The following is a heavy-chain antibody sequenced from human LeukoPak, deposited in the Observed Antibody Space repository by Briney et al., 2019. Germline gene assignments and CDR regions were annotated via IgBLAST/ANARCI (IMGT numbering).Heavy chain of an antibody. CDR1: GGSISSYY. V-gene: IGHV4-59*12. CDR3: ARESAAAGTGWFDP. D-gene: IGHD6-13*01. Sequence: PSETLSLTCTVSGGSISSYYWSWIRQPPGKGLEWIGYIYYSGSTYYNPSLKSRVTISVDTSKNQISLKLSSVTAADTAVYYCARESAAAGTGWFDPWGQGTLVTVSS. J-gene: IGHJ5*02. CDR2: IYYSGST.